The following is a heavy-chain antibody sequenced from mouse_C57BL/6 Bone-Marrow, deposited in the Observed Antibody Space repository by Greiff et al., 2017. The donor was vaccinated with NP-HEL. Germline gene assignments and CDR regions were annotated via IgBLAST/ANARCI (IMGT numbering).Heavy chain of an antibody. V-gene: IGHV14-4*01. CDR2: IDPENGDT. CDR3: TAWGSFAY. Sequence: VQLQQSGAELVRPGASVKLSCTASGFNFKDDYMHWVKQRPEQGLEWIGWIDPENGDTEYAAKFQGKATITADTSSNTAYLQLSSLTSEDTAVYCCTAWGSFAYWGQGTLVTVSA. J-gene: IGHJ3*01. CDR1: GFNFKDDY.